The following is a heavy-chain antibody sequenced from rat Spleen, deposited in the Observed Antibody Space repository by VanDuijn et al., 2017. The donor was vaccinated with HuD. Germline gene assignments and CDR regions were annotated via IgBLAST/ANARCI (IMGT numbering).Heavy chain of an antibody. Sequence: EVQLVESGGGLVQPGRSMKLSCAASGLSFSNYDMAWVRQAPTKGLAWVASISSGGGNTYYRDSVKGRFTISRDNAENTVYLQMNSLRSEDTATYYCARRPRYPYYFDYWGQGVMVTVSS. V-gene: IGHV5-25*01. CDR1: GLSFSNYD. J-gene: IGHJ2*01. CDR2: ISSGGGNT. CDR3: ARRPRYPYYFDY. D-gene: IGHD1-5*01.